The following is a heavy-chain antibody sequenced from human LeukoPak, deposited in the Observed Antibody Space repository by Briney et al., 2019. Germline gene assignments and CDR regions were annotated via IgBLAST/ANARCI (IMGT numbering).Heavy chain of an antibody. Sequence: SETLSLTCAVYGGSFSGYFWTWIRQSPGQGLEWIGEINHSGSTNYNPSLKSRVTISVDTSKNQFSLKLTSVTAADTAVYFCARHPSSFFDYWGQGTLVTVSS. CDR2: INHSGST. V-gene: IGHV4-34*01. J-gene: IGHJ4*02. CDR3: ARHPSSFFDY. CDR1: GGSFSGYF.